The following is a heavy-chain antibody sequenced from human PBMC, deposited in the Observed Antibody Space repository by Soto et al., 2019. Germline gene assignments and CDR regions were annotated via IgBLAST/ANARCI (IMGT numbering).Heavy chain of an antibody. Sequence: ASVKVSCKVSGYTLTELSMHWVRQAPGKGLEWMGGFDPEDGETIYAQKFQGRVTMTEDTSTDTAYMELSSLRSEDTAVYYCATDSGTIFGVVPPNYYYYYMDVWAKGSTVTVSS. CDR3: ATDSGTIFGVVPPNYYYYYMDV. CDR1: GYTLTELS. J-gene: IGHJ6*03. V-gene: IGHV1-24*01. D-gene: IGHD3-3*01. CDR2: FDPEDGET.